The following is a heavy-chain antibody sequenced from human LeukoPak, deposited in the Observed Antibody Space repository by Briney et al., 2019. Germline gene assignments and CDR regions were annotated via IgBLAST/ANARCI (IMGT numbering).Heavy chain of an antibody. J-gene: IGHJ4*02. D-gene: IGHD4-17*01. Sequence: SETLSLTCTVSGDSISTYYWSWIRQPAGKGLEWIGRISNSGSASYNPSLKSRVTTSLDTSKNQFSLKLSSVTAADTAVYYCARDATTVTTIIDYWGQGTLVTVSS. V-gene: IGHV4-4*07. CDR2: ISNSGSA. CDR1: GDSISTYY. CDR3: ARDATTVTTIIDY.